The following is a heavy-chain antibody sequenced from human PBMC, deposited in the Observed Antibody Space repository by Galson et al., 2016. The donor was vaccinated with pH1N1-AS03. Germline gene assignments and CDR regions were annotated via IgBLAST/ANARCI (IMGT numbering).Heavy chain of an antibody. CDR3: ARFQFQFTFDH. D-gene: IGHD5-24*01. Sequence: SLRLSCAGSGFALHDSAMHWVRQAPGKGLEWVAGIMGISDLIRYADSVRGRFTISRDNAKSSLYLQMNSLRADDTAAYFCARFQFQFTFDHWGQGNLVTVSS. V-gene: IGHV3-9*01. CDR2: IMGISDLI. CDR1: GFALHDSA. J-gene: IGHJ4*02.